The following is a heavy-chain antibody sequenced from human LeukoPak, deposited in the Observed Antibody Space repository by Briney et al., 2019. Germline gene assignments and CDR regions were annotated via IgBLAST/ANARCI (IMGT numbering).Heavy chain of an antibody. CDR3: AREKAGYSSGWYDY. J-gene: IGHJ4*02. Sequence: GGSLRLSCAASGFTFDDYAMHWVRQAPGKGLEWVSGISWNSGSIGYADSVKGRFTISRDNAKNSLYLQMNSLRAEDTAVYYCAREKAGYSSGWYDYWGQGTLVTVSS. CDR2: ISWNSGSI. V-gene: IGHV3-9*01. D-gene: IGHD6-19*01. CDR1: GFTFDDYA.